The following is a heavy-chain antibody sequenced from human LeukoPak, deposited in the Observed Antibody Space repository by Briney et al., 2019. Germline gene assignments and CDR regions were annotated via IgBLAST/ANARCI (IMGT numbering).Heavy chain of an antibody. D-gene: IGHD6-19*01. Sequence: ASVKVSCKASGYTFTGYYMHWVRQAPGQGLEWMGWINPNSGGTNYAQKFQGWVTMTRDTSISTAYMELSRLRSDDTAVYYCAGWVSTMESGAVAGPFFDYWGQGTLVTVSS. CDR3: AGWVSTMESGAVAGPFFDY. CDR1: GYTFTGYY. CDR2: INPNSGGT. V-gene: IGHV1-2*04. J-gene: IGHJ4*02.